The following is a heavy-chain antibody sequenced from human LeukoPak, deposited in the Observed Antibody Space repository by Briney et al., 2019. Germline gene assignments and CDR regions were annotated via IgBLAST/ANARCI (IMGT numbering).Heavy chain of an antibody. CDR3: AKSNGYGLIDI. CDR2: IFYSGST. D-gene: IGHD3-22*01. Sequence: PSETLSLTCTVSGDSIYNYYWSWIRQPPGKALEWIGNIFYSGSTYYSPSLKSRVTISLDTSRNQFSLKLNSVTAADTAVYYCAKSNGYGLIDIWGQGTMVTVSS. V-gene: IGHV4-59*12. CDR1: GDSIYNYY. J-gene: IGHJ3*02.